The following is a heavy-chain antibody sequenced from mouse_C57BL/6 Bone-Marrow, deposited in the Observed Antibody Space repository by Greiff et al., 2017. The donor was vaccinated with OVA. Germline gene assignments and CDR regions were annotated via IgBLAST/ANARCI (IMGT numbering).Heavy chain of an antibody. J-gene: IGHJ1*03. V-gene: IGHV14-4*01. CDR3: TTPLAVAENFDV. Sequence: VQLKQSGAELVRPGASVKLSCTASGFNIKDDYMHWVKQRPEQGLEWIGWIDPENGDTEYASKFQGKATITADTSSNTAYLQLSSLTSEDTAVYYCTTPLAVAENFDVWGTGTTVTVSS. CDR1: GFNIKDDY. CDR2: IDPENGDT. D-gene: IGHD1-1*01.